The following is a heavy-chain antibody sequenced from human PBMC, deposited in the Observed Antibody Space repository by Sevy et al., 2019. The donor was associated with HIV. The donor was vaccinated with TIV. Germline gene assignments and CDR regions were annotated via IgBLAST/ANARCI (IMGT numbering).Heavy chain of an antibody. CDR2: MNPGSGNT. J-gene: IGHJ4*02. Sequence: ASVKVSCTASGYLFTNYDINWVRQATGRGLEWMGWMNPGSGNTRYAREFQGRVTFTRDTSINTAYMELNSLTSEDTAMYYCAXRRSGGYGFXPPFDYWGQGTLVTVSS. CDR3: AXRRSGGYGFXPPFDY. D-gene: IGHD5-18*01. CDR1: GYLFTNYD. V-gene: IGHV1-8*03.